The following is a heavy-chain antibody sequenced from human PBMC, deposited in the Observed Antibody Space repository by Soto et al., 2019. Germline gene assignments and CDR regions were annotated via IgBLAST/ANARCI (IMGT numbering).Heavy chain of an antibody. CDR3: AGGATPRSFYNWNEHGAFDM. D-gene: IGHD1-20*01. CDR1: GYTFTSYD. Sequence: ASVKVSCKASGYTFTSYDINWVRQATGQGLEWMGWMNPNSGNTGYAQKFQGRVTMTRNTSISTAYMELSSLRSEDTAVYYCAGGATPRSFYNWNEHGAFDMGGQGRMFTV. J-gene: IGHJ3*02. CDR2: MNPNSGNT. V-gene: IGHV1-8*01.